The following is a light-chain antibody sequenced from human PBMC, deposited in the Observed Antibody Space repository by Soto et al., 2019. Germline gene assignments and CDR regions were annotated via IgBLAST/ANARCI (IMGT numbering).Light chain of an antibody. CDR1: RPNFRSNF. J-gene: IGLJ3*02. V-gene: IGLV2-14*01. CDR2: EVS. CDR3: NSFRTNYTWL. Sequence: QSVLTQPPSASGTPGQSVTISCSGSRPNFRSNFVYWYQQHPGKAPKLMIYEVSNRPSGISNRFSGSKSGNTASLTISGLQAEDEADYYCNSFRTNYTWLFGGGTKVTVL.